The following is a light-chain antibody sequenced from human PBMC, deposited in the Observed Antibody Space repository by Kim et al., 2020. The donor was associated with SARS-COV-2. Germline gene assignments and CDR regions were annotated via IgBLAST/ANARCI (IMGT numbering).Light chain of an antibody. CDR2: YDS. V-gene: IGLV3-21*04. CDR3: QVWDSSSDHWV. Sequence: APGQTARITCGGNNLGSKSVMWYQQNPGQAPVLVIYYDSDRPSGIPERFSGSTAGNTATLTISRVEAGDEADYYCQVWDSSSDHWVFGGGTQLTVL. J-gene: IGLJ3*02. CDR1: NLGSKS.